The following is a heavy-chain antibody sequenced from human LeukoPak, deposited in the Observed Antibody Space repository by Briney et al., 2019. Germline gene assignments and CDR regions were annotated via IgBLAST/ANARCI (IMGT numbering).Heavy chain of an antibody. Sequence: GGSLRLSCAASGFTFSNYSMNWVRQAPGKGLEWVSYISSSSSTRYYADSVKGRFTISRDNAKNSLYLQMNSLRAEDTAVYYCAREATYGSGSYYKADYFDYWGQGTLVTVSS. CDR3: AREATYGSGSYYKADYFDY. J-gene: IGHJ4*02. CDR2: ISSSSSTR. CDR1: GFTFSNYS. D-gene: IGHD3-10*01. V-gene: IGHV3-48*04.